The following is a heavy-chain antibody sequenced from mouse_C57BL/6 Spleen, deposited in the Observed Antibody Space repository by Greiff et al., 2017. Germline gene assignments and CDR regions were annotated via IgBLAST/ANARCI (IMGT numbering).Heavy chain of an antibody. V-gene: IGHV1-85*01. CDR3: ARALYYYGSSYVWYFDV. CDR1: GYTFTSYD. J-gene: IGHJ1*03. Sequence: QVQLKESGPELVKPGASVKLSCKASGYTFTSYDINWVKQRPGQGLEWIGWIYPRDGSTKYNEKFKGKATLTVDTSSSTAYMELHSLTSEDSAVYFCARALYYYGSSYVWYFDVWGTGTTVTVSS. D-gene: IGHD1-1*01. CDR2: IYPRDGST.